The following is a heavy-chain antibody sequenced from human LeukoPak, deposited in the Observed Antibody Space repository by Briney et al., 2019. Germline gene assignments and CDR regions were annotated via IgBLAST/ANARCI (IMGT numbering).Heavy chain of an antibody. Sequence: PGRSLRLSCAASGFTFSSYGMHWVRQAPGKGLEWVAVIWYDGSNKYYADSVKGRFTISRDNSKNKLYLQMNSLRAEDTAVYYCARGLGYYDSTGYYGGAFDIWGQGTMVTVSS. V-gene: IGHV3-33*01. CDR3: ARGLGYYDSTGYYGGAFDI. J-gene: IGHJ3*02. CDR2: IWYDGSNK. D-gene: IGHD3-22*01. CDR1: GFTFSSYG.